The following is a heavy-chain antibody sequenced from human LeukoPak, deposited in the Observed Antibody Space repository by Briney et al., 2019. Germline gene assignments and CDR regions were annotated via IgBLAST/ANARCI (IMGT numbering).Heavy chain of an antibody. Sequence: ASVKVPCKASGYTFTGYYIHWVRQAPGQGLEGMGWIYPNSGGTNYAQKFQGRVTMTRDTSISTAYMELSRLRSDDTAVYYCARGSPYYDFWSGYDYWGQGTLVTISS. D-gene: IGHD3-3*01. CDR1: GYTFTGYY. V-gene: IGHV1-2*02. CDR2: IYPNSGGT. CDR3: ARGSPYYDFWSGYDY. J-gene: IGHJ4*02.